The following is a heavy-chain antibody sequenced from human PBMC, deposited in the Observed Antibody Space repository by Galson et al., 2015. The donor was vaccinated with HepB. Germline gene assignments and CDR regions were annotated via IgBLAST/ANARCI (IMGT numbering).Heavy chain of an antibody. V-gene: IGHV3-30*04. CDR3: ASPRETWLQSLDY. J-gene: IGHJ4*02. Sequence: SLRLSCAGSEFSFSTSAMHWVRQAPGKGLEWVAVISDDGSNKYYADSVKGRFTISRDNSKNTLYLQMNSLRAEDTAVYYCASPRETWLQSLDYWGQGTLVTVSS. D-gene: IGHD5-24*01. CDR2: ISDDGSNK. CDR1: EFSFSTSA.